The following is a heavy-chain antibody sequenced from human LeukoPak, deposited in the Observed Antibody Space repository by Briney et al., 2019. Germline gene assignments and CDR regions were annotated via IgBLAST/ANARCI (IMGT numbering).Heavy chain of an antibody. V-gene: IGHV1-46*01. CDR1: GYTFTSYY. CDR3: ARSRFARGPFDY. J-gene: IGHJ4*02. Sequence: ASVKVSCKASGYTFTSYYMHWVRQAPGQGLEWMGIINPSGDTTTNTQKFQGRVTMTRDTSTSTVYMELSPLRSEDTAVYYCARSRFARGPFDYWGQGTLVTVSS. CDR2: INPSGDTT. D-gene: IGHD3-16*01.